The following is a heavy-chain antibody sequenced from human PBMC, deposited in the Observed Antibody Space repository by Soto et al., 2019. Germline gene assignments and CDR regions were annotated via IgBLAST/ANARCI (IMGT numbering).Heavy chain of an antibody. D-gene: IGHD3-9*01. CDR1: GFTFSSYA. CDR3: AKSRYDILTGPPSGY. V-gene: IGHV3-30-3*02. CDR2: ISYDGSNK. J-gene: IGHJ4*02. Sequence: SLRLSCAASGFTFSSYAMHWVRQAPGKGLEWVAVISYDGSNKYYTDSVKGRFTISRDNSKNTLYLQMNSLRAEDTAVYYCAKSRYDILTGPPSGYWGQGTLVTVSS.